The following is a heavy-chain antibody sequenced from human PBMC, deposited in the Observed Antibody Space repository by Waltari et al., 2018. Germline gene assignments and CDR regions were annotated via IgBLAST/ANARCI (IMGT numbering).Heavy chain of an antibody. J-gene: IGHJ6*02. Sequence: EVQLVQSGAEVNKPGESLKISCQGSGYSCTTTWTDRVRQVPGKGLEWMGIFYPGDSDTRYSPSFQGQVTISADKSISTAYLQWSSLKASDTAMYYCARHRGSPGYYYGMDVWGQGTMVTVSS. V-gene: IGHV5-51*01. CDR1: GYSCTTTW. D-gene: IGHD1-26*01. CDR3: ARHRGSPGYYYGMDV. CDR2: FYPGDSDT.